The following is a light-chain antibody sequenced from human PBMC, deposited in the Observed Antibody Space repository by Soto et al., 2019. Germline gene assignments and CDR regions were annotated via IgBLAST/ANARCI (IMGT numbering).Light chain of an antibody. CDR2: GAS. Sequence: ESVLAQSPGTLSLSPGEGATLSCRSSGIVIRNYLAWYQTNPGQAPRLLIFGASNRATGVPDRFSGSGSGTDFTLTIRGLESEDFAVYFCQKYDTSPYSFGQGTKLEIK. CDR3: QKYDTSPYS. J-gene: IGKJ2*03. CDR1: GIVIRNY. V-gene: IGKV3-20*01.